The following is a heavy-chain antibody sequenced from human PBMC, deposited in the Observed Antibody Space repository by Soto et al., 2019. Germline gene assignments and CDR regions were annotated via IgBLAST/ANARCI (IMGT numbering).Heavy chain of an antibody. Sequence: GGSLRLSCAASGFTFSSYAMSWVRQAPGKGLEWVSAISGSGGSTYYADSVKGRFTISRDNSKNMLYLQMNSLRAEDTAVYYCARDLEGYYDSLRRLWYYYHGMDVWGQGTTVTVSS. D-gene: IGHD3-22*01. J-gene: IGHJ6*02. CDR1: GFTFSSYA. CDR2: ISGSGGST. V-gene: IGHV3-23*01. CDR3: ARDLEGYYDSLRRLWYYYHGMDV.